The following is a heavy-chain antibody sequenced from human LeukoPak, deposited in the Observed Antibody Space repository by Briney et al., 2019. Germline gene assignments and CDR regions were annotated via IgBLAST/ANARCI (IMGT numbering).Heavy chain of an antibody. D-gene: IGHD2-2*01. J-gene: IGHJ4*02. Sequence: ASVKVSCKASGYTFTSYGISWVRQAPGQGLEWMGWISAYNGNTNYAQKLQGRVTMTTDSSTSTAYMELRSLRSDDTAVYYCARGPSTKYQLLSDYWGQGTLVTVSS. CDR2: ISAYNGNT. CDR1: GYTFTSYG. CDR3: ARGPSTKYQLLSDY. V-gene: IGHV1-18*04.